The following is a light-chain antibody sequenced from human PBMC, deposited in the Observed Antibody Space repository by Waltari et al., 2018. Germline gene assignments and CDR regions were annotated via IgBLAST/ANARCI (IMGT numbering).Light chain of an antibody. V-gene: IGKV1-5*03. CDR1: QSISSW. Sequence: DIQMTQYPSTLSESVGDRVTINCRASQSISSWLAWYQQKPGKAPKLLIYKASSLESGVPSRFSGSGSGTEFTLTISSLQPDDFATYYCQQYNTYPEVTFGGGTKVEIK. J-gene: IGKJ4*01. CDR2: KAS. CDR3: QQYNTYPEVT.